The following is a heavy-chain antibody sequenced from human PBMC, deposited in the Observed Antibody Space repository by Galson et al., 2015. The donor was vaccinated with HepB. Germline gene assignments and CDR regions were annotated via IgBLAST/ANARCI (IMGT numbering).Heavy chain of an antibody. CDR3: ARGPGWLLDY. J-gene: IGHJ4*02. D-gene: IGHD5-24*01. V-gene: IGHV1-46*01. Sequence: SVKVSCKASGDTFTSYYIHWVRQAPGQGLEWMGIINYSSGSTSYAQKFQGRVTMTRDTSTSTVYMDLSSLRSDDTAVYYCARGPGWLLDYWGQGTLVTVSS. CDR2: INYSSGST. CDR1: GDTFTSYY.